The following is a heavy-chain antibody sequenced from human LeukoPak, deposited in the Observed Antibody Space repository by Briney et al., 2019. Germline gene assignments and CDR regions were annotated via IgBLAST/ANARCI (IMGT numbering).Heavy chain of an antibody. D-gene: IGHD3-3*01. CDR2: ISGSGGST. J-gene: IGHJ3*02. CDR1: GFTFSSYA. V-gene: IGHV3-23*01. CDR3: ARDRAYDFWSGWDAFDI. Sequence: GGSLRLSCAASGFTFSSYAMSWVRQAPGKGLEWVSAISGSGGSTYYADSVKGRFTISRDNAKNSLYLQMNSLRAEDTAVYYCARDRAYDFWSGWDAFDIWGQGTMVTVSS.